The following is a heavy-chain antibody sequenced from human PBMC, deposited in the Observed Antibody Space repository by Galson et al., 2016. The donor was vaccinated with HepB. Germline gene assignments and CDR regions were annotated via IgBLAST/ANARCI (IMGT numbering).Heavy chain of an antibody. D-gene: IGHD2-2*01. J-gene: IGHJ5*02. Sequence: SVKVSCKASGYTFINYYMHWVRQAPGQGLEWMGIINPSGGSTSYAQKLQGRVTMTRDTSTSTVYMELSSLRSEDTAVYYCARDRSSLGEGWFDPWGQGTLVTVSS. V-gene: IGHV1-46*04. CDR3: ARDRSSLGEGWFDP. CDR1: GYTFINYY. CDR2: INPSGGST.